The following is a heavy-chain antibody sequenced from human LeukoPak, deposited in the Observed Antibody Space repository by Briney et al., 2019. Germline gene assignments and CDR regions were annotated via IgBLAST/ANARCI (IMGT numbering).Heavy chain of an antibody. CDR2: FDPEDGET. J-gene: IGHJ4*02. Sequence: ASVTVSCKVSGYTLTELSMHWVRQAPGKGLEWMGGFDPEDGETIYAQKFQGRVTMTEDTSTDTAYMELSSLRSEDTAVYYCATDKVDTMVRGVIITSDYWGQGTLVTVSS. V-gene: IGHV1-24*01. D-gene: IGHD3-10*01. CDR3: ATDKVDTMVRGVIITSDY. CDR1: GYTLTELS.